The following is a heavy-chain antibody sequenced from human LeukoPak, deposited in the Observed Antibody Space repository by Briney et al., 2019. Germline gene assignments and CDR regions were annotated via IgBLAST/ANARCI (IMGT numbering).Heavy chain of an antibody. CDR1: GGTFSSYA. J-gene: IGHJ3*02. V-gene: IGHV1-69*06. D-gene: IGHD5-24*01. CDR2: IIPIFGTA. Sequence: ASVKVSCKASGGTFSSYAISWVRQAPGQGLEWMGGIIPIFGTANYAQKFQGRVTITADKSTSTAYMELSSLRSEDTAVYYCARDRNLLATRSMNAFDIWGQGTMVTVSS. CDR3: ARDRNLLATRSMNAFDI.